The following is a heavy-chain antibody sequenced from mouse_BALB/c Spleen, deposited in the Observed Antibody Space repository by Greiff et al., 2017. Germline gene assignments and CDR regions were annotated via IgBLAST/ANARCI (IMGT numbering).Heavy chain of an antibody. D-gene: IGHD1-1*01. CDR3: ARASFYYYGPIAY. CDR1: GFTFSSYA. J-gene: IGHJ3*01. V-gene: IGHV5-6-5*01. CDR2: ISSGGST. Sequence: EVKLMESGGGLVKPGGSLKLSCAASGFTFSSYAMSWVRQTPEKRLEWVASISSGGSTYYPDSVKGRVTISRDNARNILYLQMSSLRSEDTAMYYCARASFYYYGPIAYWGQGTLVTVSA.